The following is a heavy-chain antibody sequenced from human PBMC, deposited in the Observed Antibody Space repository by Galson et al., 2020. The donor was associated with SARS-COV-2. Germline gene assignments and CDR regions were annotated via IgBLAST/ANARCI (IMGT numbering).Heavy chain of an antibody. D-gene: IGHD3-10*01. CDR1: ADSITSGHC. V-gene: IGHV4-4*02. CDR3: AITSIGVTWNS. CDR2: IHHSGNS. Sequence: SQTLSLTCAVYADSITSGHCCSWVRQPPGKGLEWIGEIHHSGNSNYNPSLKSRVTMSLDPSRNQFSLRLNSVTAADTAMYFCAITSIGVTWNSWGQGTLVTVSS. J-gene: IGHJ4*02.